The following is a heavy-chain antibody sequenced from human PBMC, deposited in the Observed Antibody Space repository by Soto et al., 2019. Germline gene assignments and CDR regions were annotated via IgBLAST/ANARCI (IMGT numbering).Heavy chain of an antibody. Sequence: EVQLLESGGGLVQPGGSLRLSCAASGFTFSSYAMRWVRQAPGKGLEWVSAISGSGDSTYYADSVQGRFTISRDNSKNPLYLQMNSLRAEDTAVYYCARRGSGTFFDYWGQGTLVTVSS. V-gene: IGHV3-23*01. CDR1: GFTFSSYA. D-gene: IGHD3-10*01. J-gene: IGHJ4*02. CDR2: ISGSGDST. CDR3: ARRGSGTFFDY.